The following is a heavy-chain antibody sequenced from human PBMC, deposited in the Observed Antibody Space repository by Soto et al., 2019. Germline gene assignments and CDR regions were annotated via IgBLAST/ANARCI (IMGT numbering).Heavy chain of an antibody. CDR1: GFTFSSYA. CDR3: AKESRYYDSSGYHDAFDI. V-gene: IGHV3-23*01. D-gene: IGHD3-22*01. CDR2: ISGSGGST. Sequence: GGSLRLSCAASGFTFSSYAMSWVRQAPGKGLEWVSAISGSGGSTYYADSVKGRFTISRDNSKNTLYLQMNSLRAEDTAVYYCAKESRYYDSSGYHDAFDIWGQGTMVTVSS. J-gene: IGHJ3*02.